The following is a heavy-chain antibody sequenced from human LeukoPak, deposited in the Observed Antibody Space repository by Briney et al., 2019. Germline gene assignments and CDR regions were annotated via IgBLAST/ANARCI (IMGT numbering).Heavy chain of an antibody. D-gene: IGHD6-25*01. CDR2: ISGSGGST. J-gene: IGHJ6*02. Sequence: GGSLKLSCAASGFTFSSYAMSWVRQAPGKGLEWVSAISGSGGSTYYADSVKGRFTISRDNSKNTLYLQMNSLRAEDTAVYYCAKDLSRLYYYGMDVWGQGTSVTVSS. CDR3: AKDLSRLYYYGMDV. V-gene: IGHV3-23*01. CDR1: GFTFSSYA.